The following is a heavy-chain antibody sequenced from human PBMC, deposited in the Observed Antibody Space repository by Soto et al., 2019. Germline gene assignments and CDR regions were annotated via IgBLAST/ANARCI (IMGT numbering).Heavy chain of an antibody. D-gene: IGHD4-17*01. Sequence: QVQLQESGPGLVKPSQTLSLTCTVSGGSISSGDYYWSWIRQPPGKGLQWIGYIYYSGTTYYNPSLKSRATLSVDTSKNQFSLRMTSVTAADKAVYYCARILPTVMGYFDYWGQGTLVTVSS. CDR1: GGSISSGDYY. J-gene: IGHJ4*02. V-gene: IGHV4-30-4*01. CDR2: IYYSGTT. CDR3: ARILPTVMGYFDY.